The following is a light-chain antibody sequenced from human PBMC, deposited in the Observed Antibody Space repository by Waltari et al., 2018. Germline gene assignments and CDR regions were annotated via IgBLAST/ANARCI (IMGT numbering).Light chain of an antibody. CDR2: GVS. V-gene: IGLV2-23*02. J-gene: IGLJ3*02. CDR1: SSDVENYHL. CDR3: CSYAGRSTWV. Sequence: QSALTQPASVSGSPGQSITISCTGTSSDVENYHLVSWYQQHPDKAPKRMIFGVSQRPPGVSDRFSGSKSGNSASLTLSGLQADDEADYYCCSYAGRSTWVFGGGTKLTVL.